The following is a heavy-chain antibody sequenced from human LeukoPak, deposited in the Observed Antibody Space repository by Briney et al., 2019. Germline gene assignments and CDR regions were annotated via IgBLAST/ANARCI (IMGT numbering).Heavy chain of an antibody. CDR3: AKETTLSGVVTAFDY. Sequence: PGGSLRLSCAASGCTFSSYAMSWVRQAPGKGLEWVSAITGSGLSPYLADSVKDRFTISRDNSKNTLYLQMNGLRAEGTAIYYCAKETTLSGVVTAFDYWGQGTLVSVSS. CDR2: ITGSGLSP. CDR1: GCTFSSYA. V-gene: IGHV3-23*01. J-gene: IGHJ4*02. D-gene: IGHD3-3*01.